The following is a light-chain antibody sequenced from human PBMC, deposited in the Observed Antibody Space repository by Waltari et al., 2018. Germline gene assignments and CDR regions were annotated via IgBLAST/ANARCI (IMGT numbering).Light chain of an antibody. V-gene: IGKV1-5*01. Sequence: DIQITQSPSTLAASVGDRVTISCRASQSISSWLAWDQQKPGKAPKLLIYDASSLQSGGPSRFSGSGSGTEFILTISSLQPDDFATYYCQQYNSYSPTFGQGTKVEIK. CDR1: QSISSW. CDR3: QQYNSYSPT. J-gene: IGKJ1*01. CDR2: DAS.